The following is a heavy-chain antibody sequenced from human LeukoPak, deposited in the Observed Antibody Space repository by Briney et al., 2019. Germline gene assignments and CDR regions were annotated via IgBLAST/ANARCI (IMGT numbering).Heavy chain of an antibody. D-gene: IGHD5-12*01. V-gene: IGHV3-15*01. CDR3: TAYVDIVATMGEDDAFDI. Sequence: GGSLRLSCAASGFTVSSNYMSWVRQAPGKGLEWVGRIKSKTVGGTTDYAAPVKGRFTISRDDSKNTLYLQMNSLKTEDTAVYYCTAYVDIVATMGEDDAFDIWGQGTMVTVSS. CDR1: GFTVSSNY. J-gene: IGHJ3*02. CDR2: IKSKTVGGTT.